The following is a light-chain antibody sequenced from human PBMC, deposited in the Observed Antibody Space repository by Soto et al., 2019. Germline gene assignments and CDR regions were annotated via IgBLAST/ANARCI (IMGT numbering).Light chain of an antibody. J-gene: IGKJ1*01. CDR3: QRYNSYARG. CDR1: QSIGTW. Sequence: DIQMTQSPSTLSASVGDRVTITCRASQSIGTWLAWYQHKPGRAPKLLIYDASTLEGGVSSRFSGSRSGTEFTFTISSLQPDDFATYYCQRYNSYARGFGEGTKVEIK. CDR2: DAS. V-gene: IGKV1-5*01.